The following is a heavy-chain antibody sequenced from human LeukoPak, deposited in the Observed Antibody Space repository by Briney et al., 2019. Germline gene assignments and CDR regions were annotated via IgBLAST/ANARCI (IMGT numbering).Heavy chain of an antibody. J-gene: IGHJ4*02. CDR1: GGSISSYY. CDR2: IYTSGST. CDR3: ARDGGFYGDDTIDY. V-gene: IGHV4-4*07. D-gene: IGHD4-17*01. Sequence: PSDPLSHPCILSGGSISSYYWGWIPQPAGKGMEWIGRIYTSGSTNYNPSLKSRVTISVDASKNQFSLKLSSVTAADTAVYYCARDGGFYGDDTIDYWGQGTLVTVS.